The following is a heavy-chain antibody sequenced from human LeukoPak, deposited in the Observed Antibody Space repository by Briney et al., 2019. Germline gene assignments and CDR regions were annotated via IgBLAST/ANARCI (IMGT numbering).Heavy chain of an antibody. Sequence: SVKASCKASGGTFSSYAISWVRQAPGQGLEWMGGIIPIFGTANYAQKFQGRVTITTDESTSTAYMELSSLRSEDTAVYYCASVVAAATPDYYFDYWGQGTLVTVSS. D-gene: IGHD2-15*01. V-gene: IGHV1-69*05. CDR1: GGTFSSYA. J-gene: IGHJ4*02. CDR2: IIPIFGTA. CDR3: ASVVAAATPDYYFDY.